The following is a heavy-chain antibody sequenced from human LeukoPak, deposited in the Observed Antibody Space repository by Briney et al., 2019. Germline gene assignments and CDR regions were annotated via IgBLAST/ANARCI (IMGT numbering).Heavy chain of an antibody. J-gene: IGHJ4*02. D-gene: IGHD4-23*01. CDR1: GFTFSTYA. V-gene: IGHV3-23*01. Sequence: GGSLRLSCAASGFTFSTYAMNWVRQAPGKGLEWVSVISVSGSSTYYADSVKGRFTISRDNAKNSLYLQMNSLRAEDTAVYYCARDYGGSSPFDYWGQGTLVTVSS. CDR2: ISVSGSST. CDR3: ARDYGGSSPFDY.